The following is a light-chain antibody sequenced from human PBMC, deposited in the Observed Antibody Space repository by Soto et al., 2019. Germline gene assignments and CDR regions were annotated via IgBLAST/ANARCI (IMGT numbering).Light chain of an antibody. J-gene: IGKJ3*01. CDR1: QDISNY. CDR2: DAS. V-gene: IGKV1-33*01. CDR3: QHYDNLPFT. Sequence: DIQMTQSPSSLSASVGDRVTITCQASQDISNYLNWYQQKPRKAPKLLIYDASNLETGVPSRFSGSGSETAFTFTISSLQPEDVATYYCQHYDNLPFTFGPGTKVDIK.